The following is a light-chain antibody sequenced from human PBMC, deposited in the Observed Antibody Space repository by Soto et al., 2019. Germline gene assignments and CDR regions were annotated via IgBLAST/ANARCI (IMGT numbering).Light chain of an antibody. J-gene: IGLJ3*02. CDR3: QTWGTGFWV. CDR2: LNSDGSH. CDR1: SGHSSYA. Sequence: QPVLTQSPSASASLGASVKLTCTLSSGHSSYAIAWHQQQPEKGPRHLMKLNSDGSHSKGDGIPDRFSGSSSGAERYLTISSLQSEDEADYYCQTWGTGFWVFGGGTKLTVL. V-gene: IGLV4-69*01.